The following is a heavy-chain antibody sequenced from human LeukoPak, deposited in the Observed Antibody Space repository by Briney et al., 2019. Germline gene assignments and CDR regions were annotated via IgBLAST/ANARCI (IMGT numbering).Heavy chain of an antibody. Sequence: PSETLSLTCTVSGGSISSSSYYWGWIRQPPGKGLEWIGSIYYSGSTYYNPSLKSRVTISVDTSKNQFSLKLSSVTAADTAAYYCARHGVAVAGFFDYWGQGTLVTVSS. CDR3: ARHGVAVAGFFDY. CDR2: IYYSGST. V-gene: IGHV4-39*01. CDR1: GGSISSSSYY. D-gene: IGHD6-19*01. J-gene: IGHJ4*02.